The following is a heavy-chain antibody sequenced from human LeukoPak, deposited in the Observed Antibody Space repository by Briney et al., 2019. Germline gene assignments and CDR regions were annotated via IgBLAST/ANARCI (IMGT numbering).Heavy chain of an antibody. V-gene: IGHV4-61*02. CDR2: IYTSGST. J-gene: IGHJ4*02. CDR3: AREKTPAAFVDY. D-gene: IGHD3-3*01. CDR1: GGSISSGSYY. Sequence: SGTLSLTCTVSGGSISSGSYYWSWIRQPAGEGLEWIGRIYTSGSTNYNPSLKSRVTISVDTSKNQFSLKLSSVTAADTAVYYCAREKTPAAFVDYWGQGTLVTVSS.